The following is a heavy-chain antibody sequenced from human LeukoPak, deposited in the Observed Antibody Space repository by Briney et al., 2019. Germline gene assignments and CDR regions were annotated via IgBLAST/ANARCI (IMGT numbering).Heavy chain of an antibody. CDR2: INPDSSDT. CDR3: VKVAAGLLGS. J-gene: IGHJ4*02. Sequence: ASVKASCKASGYIFTGYYMYWVRQPPGQGREWMAWINPDSSDTKYAQKFEGRVTVTTDTSISTASMELSRLRADDTAAYYCVKVAAGLLGSWGQGTLVTVSS. CDR1: GYIFTGYY. D-gene: IGHD6-13*01. V-gene: IGHV1-2*02.